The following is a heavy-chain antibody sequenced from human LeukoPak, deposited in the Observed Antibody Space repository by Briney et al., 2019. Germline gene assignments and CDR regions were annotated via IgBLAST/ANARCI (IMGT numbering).Heavy chain of an antibody. CDR3: ARHRVRGVINY. J-gene: IGHJ4*02. CDR2: IIPILGIA. V-gene: IGHV1-69*04. CDR1: GGTFSSYA. Sequence: SVKVSCKASGGTFSSYAISWVRQAPGQGLEWMGRIIPILGIANYAQKFQGRVTITADKSTSTAYMELSSLRSEDTAVYYCARHRVRGVINYWGQGTLVTVSS. D-gene: IGHD3-10*01.